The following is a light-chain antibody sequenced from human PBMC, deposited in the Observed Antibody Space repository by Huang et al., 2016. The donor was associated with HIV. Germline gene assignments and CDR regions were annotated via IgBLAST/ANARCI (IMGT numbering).Light chain of an antibody. CDR1: QYVSSN. CDR3: QQYNNWPRT. Sequence: ERVMTQSPDTLSVSPGERATLYCRASQYVSSNLAWYQQKPGQAPRLLVYGASTRVIDIPARFRGSGSGTEFTLTISSLQSEDSAVYYCQQYNNWPRTFGQGTKLEIK. CDR2: GAS. J-gene: IGKJ2*01. V-gene: IGKV3-15*01.